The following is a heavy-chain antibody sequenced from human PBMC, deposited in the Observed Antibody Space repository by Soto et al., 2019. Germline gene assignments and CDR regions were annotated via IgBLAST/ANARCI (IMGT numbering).Heavy chain of an antibody. V-gene: IGHV3-23*01. J-gene: IGHJ6*02. CDR2: ISGSGGST. CDR1: GFTFSNYA. D-gene: IGHD3-10*01. Sequence: PGGSLRLSCAASGFTFSNYAMSWVRQAPGKGLEWVSSISGSGGSTYHADSVKGRFTISRDNARTTLFLQLKSLRAEDTAVYYCAKEGGSGSYYPGPSYGMDVWGQGTTVTVYS. CDR3: AKEGGSGSYYPGPSYGMDV.